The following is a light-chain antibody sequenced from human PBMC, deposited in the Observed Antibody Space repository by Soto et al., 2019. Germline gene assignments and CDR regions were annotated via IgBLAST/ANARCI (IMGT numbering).Light chain of an antibody. V-gene: IGLV2-14*01. J-gene: IGLJ3*02. CDR3: SSYTSTTTLGV. CDR2: EVS. Sequence: QSVLTQPASVSGSPGQSITISCTGTSSDIGGYNYVSWYQQHPGKAPKLIIYEVSDRTSGVSLRFSGSKSGNTASLTISGLQAEDEADYYCSSYTSTTTLGVFGGGTKLTVL. CDR1: SSDIGGYNY.